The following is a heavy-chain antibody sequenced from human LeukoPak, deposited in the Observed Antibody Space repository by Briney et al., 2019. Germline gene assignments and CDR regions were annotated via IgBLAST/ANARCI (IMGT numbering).Heavy chain of an antibody. V-gene: IGHV6-1*01. CDR3: ARGQGGMIDN. J-gene: IGHJ4*02. D-gene: IGHD1-26*01. CDR2: TYYRFEWYN. CDR1: VDSLSSNSAA. Sequence: PWQTLSLPCAISVDSLSSNSAAWNWIRECPSGGLQWLGRTYYRFEWYNGYAASLKSRITINTDTSKNQFSLELNSVSPGDTAVYCCARGQGGMIDNWGRGILVSVSS.